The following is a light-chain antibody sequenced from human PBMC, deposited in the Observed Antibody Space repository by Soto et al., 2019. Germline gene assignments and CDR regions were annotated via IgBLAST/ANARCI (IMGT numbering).Light chain of an antibody. CDR2: RAS. J-gene: IGKJ1*01. CDR3: QHYQNLWA. Sequence: EIVMTQSPATLSVSPGDRATLSCRASQSVYSNVAWYQQRPGQAPRLLIYRASTRATGIPARFSGSGSGTEFTLTISSLQSEDFAVYYCQHYQNLWAFGQGTKVEIK. V-gene: IGKV3-15*01. CDR1: QSVYSN.